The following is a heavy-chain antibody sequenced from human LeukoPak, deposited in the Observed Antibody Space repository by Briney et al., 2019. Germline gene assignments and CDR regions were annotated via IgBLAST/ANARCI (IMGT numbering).Heavy chain of an antibody. CDR3: ARSKGLDYFDY. J-gene: IGHJ4*02. CDR1: GGSISSSSYY. V-gene: IGHV4-39*07. Sequence: PSETLSLTCTVSGGSISSSSYYWGWIRQPPGKGLEWIGSIYYSGSTYYNPSLKSRVTISVDTSKNQFSLKLSSVTAADTAVYFCARSKGLDYFDYWGQGTLVTVSS. CDR2: IYYSGST.